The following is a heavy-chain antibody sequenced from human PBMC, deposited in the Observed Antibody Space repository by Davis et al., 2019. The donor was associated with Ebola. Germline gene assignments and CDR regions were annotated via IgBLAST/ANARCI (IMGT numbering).Heavy chain of an antibody. V-gene: IGHV3-15*01. J-gene: IGHJ4*02. Sequence: GESLKISCAASGFTFSNAWMSWVRQAPGKGLEWVGRIKSKTDGGTTDYAAPVKGRFTISRDDSKNTLYLQMNSLRAEDTAVYYCARDGGITGTPIFDYWGQGTLVTVSS. CDR3: ARDGGITGTPIFDY. CDR1: GFTFSNAW. CDR2: IKSKTDGGTT. D-gene: IGHD1-7*01.